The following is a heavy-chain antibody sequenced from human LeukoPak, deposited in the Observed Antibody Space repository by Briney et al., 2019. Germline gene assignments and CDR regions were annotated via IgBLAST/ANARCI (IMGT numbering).Heavy chain of an antibody. V-gene: IGHV3-48*01. D-gene: IGHD4-17*01. CDR2: ISPSSSTI. J-gene: IGHJ4*02. Sequence: GGSLRLSCAASGFTFTTYSMNWVRQAPGKGLEWVSYISPSSSTIYYADSVKGRFTISRDNSKNTLYLQMNSLRAKDTAVYYCARGISEFYGDYKPFDYWGQGTLVTVSS. CDR3: ARGISEFYGDYKPFDY. CDR1: GFTFTTYS.